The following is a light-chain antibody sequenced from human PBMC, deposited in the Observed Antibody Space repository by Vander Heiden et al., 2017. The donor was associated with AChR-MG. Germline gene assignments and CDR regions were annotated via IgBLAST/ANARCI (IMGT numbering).Light chain of an antibody. J-gene: IGLJ2*01. V-gene: IGLV2-14*01. CDR2: DVS. Sequence: QSALTQPASVSGSPGQSITISCTGTSTDVGAYNYVSWYQQHPGKPPKLMIYDVSNRPSGVSNRFSGSKSGNTASLTISGLQAEDEADYYCSSYTRSSTLVFGGGTKLTVL. CDR3: SSYTRSSTLV. CDR1: STDVGAYNY.